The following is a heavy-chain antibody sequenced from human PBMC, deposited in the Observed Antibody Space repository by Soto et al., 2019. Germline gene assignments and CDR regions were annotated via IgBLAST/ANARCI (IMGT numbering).Heavy chain of an antibody. D-gene: IGHD5-12*01. CDR2: INPNSGKA. CDR1: GGTFTSYA. J-gene: IGHJ4*02. CDR3: ARGNDIVATQNYY. Sequence: ASVKVSCKASGGTFTSYAISWVRQAPGQGLEWMGWINPNSGKANYAQKFQGRVTMTRNTSTSTAYMELSSLRSEDTAVYYCARGNDIVATQNYYGGQGTLVTVSS. V-gene: IGHV1-8*02.